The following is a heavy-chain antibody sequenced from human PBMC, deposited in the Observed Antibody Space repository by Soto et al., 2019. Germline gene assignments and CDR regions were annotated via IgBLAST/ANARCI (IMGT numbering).Heavy chain of an antibody. D-gene: IGHD3-16*01. V-gene: IGHV4-39*07. CDR1: GGSISSSSYY. J-gene: IGHJ4*02. CDR2: IYYSGYT. CDR3: ARDRVMLTFGGASEEWGIDS. Sequence: SETLSLTCTVSGGSISSSSYYWGWIRQPPGKGLEWIGSIYYSGYTYYNPSLKSRVTISVDTSKNQFSLKLNSVTAADTAVYYCARDRVMLTFGGASEEWGIDSWGQGTLVTVSS.